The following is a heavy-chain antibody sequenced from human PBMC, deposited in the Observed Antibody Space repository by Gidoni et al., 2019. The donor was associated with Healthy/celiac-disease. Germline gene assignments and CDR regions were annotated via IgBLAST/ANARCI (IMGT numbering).Heavy chain of an antibody. CDR3: AAYYDFWSGLNAFDI. J-gene: IGHJ3*02. D-gene: IGHD3-3*01. V-gene: IGHV1-2*06. CDR2: INPNSGGT. Sequence: QVQLVQSGAEVKKPGASVKVSCKASGYTFTGYYMHWVRQAPGQGLEWMGRINPNSGGTNYAQKFQGRVTMTRDTSISTAYMELSRLRSDDTAVYYCAAYYDFWSGLNAFDIWGQGTMVTVSS. CDR1: GYTFTGYY.